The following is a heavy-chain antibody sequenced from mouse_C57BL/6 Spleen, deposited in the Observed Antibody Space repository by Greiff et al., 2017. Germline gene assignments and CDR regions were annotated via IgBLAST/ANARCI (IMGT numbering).Heavy chain of an antibody. CDR2: IYPGSGNT. Sequence: VKLQQSGAELVRPGASVKLSCKASGYTFTDYYINWVKQRPGQGLEWIARIYPGSGNTYYNEKFKGKATLNAEKSSSTAYMQLSSLTSEDSAVYFCARRHDGYLKDDWGQGTSVTVSS. CDR3: ARRHDGYLKDD. V-gene: IGHV1-76*01. D-gene: IGHD2-3*01. CDR1: GYTFTDYY. J-gene: IGHJ4*01.